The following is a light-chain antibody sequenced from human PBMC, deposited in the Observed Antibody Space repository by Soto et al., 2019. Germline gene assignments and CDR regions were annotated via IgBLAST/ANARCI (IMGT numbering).Light chain of an antibody. J-gene: IGKJ2*01. CDR1: QSISSW. CDR2: KSS. CDR3: QPYNSYPYN. V-gene: IGKV1-5*03. Sequence: DIQLTQSPSTLSPSVGDRVTITCRASQSISSWLAWYQQKPGKAPKLLIYKSSSLESEVPSRFSGSGSGTEFNPTISGLQPDDFATYYCQPYNSYPYNFGQGTKLEIK.